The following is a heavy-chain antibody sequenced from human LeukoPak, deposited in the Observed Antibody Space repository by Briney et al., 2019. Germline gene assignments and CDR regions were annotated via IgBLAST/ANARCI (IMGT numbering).Heavy chain of an antibody. CDR2: IRSGGSIT. V-gene: IGHV3-48*01. J-gene: IGHJ4*02. CDR3: ARDSHRRYSYDY. D-gene: IGHD5-18*01. Sequence: PGGSLRLSCAASGFTFSSYSMNWVRQAPGKGLEWVSYIRSGGSITRYADYVKGRFTISRDNAKNSLYLQMNSLRAEDTAVYYCARDSHRRYSYDYWGQGTLVTVPS. CDR1: GFTFSSYS.